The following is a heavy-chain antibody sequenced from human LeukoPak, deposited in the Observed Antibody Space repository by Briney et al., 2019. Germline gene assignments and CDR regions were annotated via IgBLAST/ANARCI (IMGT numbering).Heavy chain of an antibody. J-gene: IGHJ4*02. V-gene: IGHV3-21*01. CDR2: ISSSSSYI. D-gene: IGHD6-13*01. CDR3: ARVIAAAGTC. CDR1: GFTFISYS. Sequence: GGSLRLSCVASGFTFISYSMNGVRPAPGKGVAWVSSISSSSSYIYYADSVTGRFTISRDNAKNSLYLQMNRPRAEDTAVDYCARVIAAAGTCWGQGTLVTVS.